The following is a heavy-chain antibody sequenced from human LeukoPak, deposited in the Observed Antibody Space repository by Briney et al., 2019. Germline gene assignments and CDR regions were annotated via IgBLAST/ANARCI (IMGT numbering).Heavy chain of an antibody. D-gene: IGHD2/OR15-2a*01. J-gene: IGHJ5*02. CDR2: MNPNSGNT. CDR3: ARSSMPGWFDP. Sequence: ASVKVSCKASGYTFTKNDINWVRQATGQGLEWMGWMNPNSGNTGYAQKFQGRVTITRNTSISTAYMELSSLRSEDTAVYYCARSSMPGWFDPWGQGTLVTVSS. V-gene: IGHV1-8*03. CDR1: GYTFTKND.